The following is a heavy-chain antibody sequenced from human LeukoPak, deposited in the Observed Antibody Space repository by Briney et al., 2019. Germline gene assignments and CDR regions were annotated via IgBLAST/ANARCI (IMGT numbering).Heavy chain of an antibody. CDR3: ARGPRSRDGYNYVGAFDI. Sequence: GGPLRISCAASGFTFSSYSMNWVRQAPGKGLEWVSYISSSSSTIYYADSMKGRFTISRENAKNSLYLQMSSLRAEDTAVYYCARGPRSRDGYNYVGAFDIWGQGTMVTVSS. CDR1: GFTFSSYS. V-gene: IGHV3-48*01. D-gene: IGHD5-24*01. CDR2: ISSSSSTI. J-gene: IGHJ3*02.